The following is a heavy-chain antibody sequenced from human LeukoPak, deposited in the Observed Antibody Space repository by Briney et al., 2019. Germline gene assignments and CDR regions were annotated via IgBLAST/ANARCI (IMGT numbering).Heavy chain of an antibody. CDR2: ISAYNGNT. D-gene: IGHD3-3*01. CDR1: GYTFTSYG. J-gene: IGHJ3*02. CDR3: ARDRLSDYDFWSGYYTSEAFDI. Sequence: GASVKVSCKASGYTFTSYGISWVRQAPGQGLEWMGWISAYNGNTNYAQKLQGRVTMTTDTSTSTAYMELRGLRSDDTAVYYCARDRLSDYDFWSGYYTSEAFDIWGQGTMVTVSS. V-gene: IGHV1-18*01.